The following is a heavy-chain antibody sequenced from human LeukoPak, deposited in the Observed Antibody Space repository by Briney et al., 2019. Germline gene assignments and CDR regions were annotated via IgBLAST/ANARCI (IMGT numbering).Heavy chain of an antibody. V-gene: IGHV3-72*01. D-gene: IGHD2-2*01. CDR3: ARGASSASPYYYHALDV. CDR1: GFTFSDHY. J-gene: IGHJ6*02. CDR2: IRDKANTYTT. Sequence: SGGSLRLSCVASGFTFSDHYMAWVRQAPGTGLEWVARIRDKANTYTTEYAASVKGRYTISRDDSKSSLYLQMNSLKTEDSAVYYCARGASSASPYYYHALDVWGQGTTVTVSS.